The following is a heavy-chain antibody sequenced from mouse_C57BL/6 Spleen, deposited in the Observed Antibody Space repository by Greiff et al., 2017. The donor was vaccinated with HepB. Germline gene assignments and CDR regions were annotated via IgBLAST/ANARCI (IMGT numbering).Heavy chain of an antibody. CDR2: IHPNSGST. Sequence: QVQLQQPGAELVKPGASVKLSCKASGYTFTSYWMHWVKQRPGQGLEWIGMIHPNSGSTNYNEKFKSKATLTVDKSSSTAYMQLSSLTSEDSAVYYCARLDSLGYSYAMDYWGQGTSVTVSS. CDR1: GYTFTSYW. CDR3: ARLDSLGYSYAMDY. D-gene: IGHD3-2*02. J-gene: IGHJ4*01. V-gene: IGHV1-64*01.